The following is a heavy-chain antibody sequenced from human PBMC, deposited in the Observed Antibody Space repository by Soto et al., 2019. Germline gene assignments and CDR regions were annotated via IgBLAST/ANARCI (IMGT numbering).Heavy chain of an antibody. Sequence: SVKVSCKTSGFTFSSTAMQWVRQARGQRLEWIGWIVVGSGNTNYAQKFQERVTIARDMSTSTAYMELSSLRSEDTAVYYCAADGDFWSGQYSFDYWGQGTLVTVSS. CDR3: AADGDFWSGQYSFDY. V-gene: IGHV1-58*02. CDR1: GFTFSSTA. D-gene: IGHD3-3*01. CDR2: IVVGSGNT. J-gene: IGHJ4*02.